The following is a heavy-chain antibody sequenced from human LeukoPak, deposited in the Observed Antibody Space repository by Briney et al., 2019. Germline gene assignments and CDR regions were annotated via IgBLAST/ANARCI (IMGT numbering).Heavy chain of an antibody. CDR3: AKEGSSTFREDFDC. CDR1: GFTFSSYG. D-gene: IGHD3-16*01. J-gene: IGHJ4*02. V-gene: IGHV3-30*18. CDR2: ASSDGGTL. Sequence: GGSLRLSCAASGFTFSSYGMHCVRQAPGKGLEWVAVASSDGGTLYYADCVKGRFTISRDNSRNTLYLQMNSLRAEDTAVYYCAKEGSSTFREDFDCWGQGTLVIVSS.